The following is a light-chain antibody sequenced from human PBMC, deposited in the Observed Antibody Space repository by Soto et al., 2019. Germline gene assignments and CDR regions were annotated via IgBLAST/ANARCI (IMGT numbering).Light chain of an antibody. V-gene: IGKV3-20*01. J-gene: IGKJ1*01. CDR3: QVYGNSMWT. Sequence: EIVLTQSPGTLSLSPGDSATLSCRASQTVISDYLTWYQQTPGQAPRLLIYGASSRATHTPDRFSGRGSGTDFSLTISRLEPGDFAVYYCQVYGNSMWTFGQGTKVEI. CDR2: GAS. CDR1: QTVISDY.